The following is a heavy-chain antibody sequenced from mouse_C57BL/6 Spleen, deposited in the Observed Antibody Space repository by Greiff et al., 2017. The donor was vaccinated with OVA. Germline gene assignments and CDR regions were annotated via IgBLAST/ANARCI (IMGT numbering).Heavy chain of an antibody. J-gene: IGHJ4*01. Sequence: QVQLQQSGAELVKPGASVKLSCKASGYTFTEYTIHWVKQRSGQGLEWIGWFYPGSGSIKYNEKFKDKATLTADKSSSKVYMELSRLTSEDSAVYFCARHEVDTTTVAEEYAMDYWGQGTSVTVSS. CDR2: FYPGSGSI. CDR1: GYTFTEYT. D-gene: IGHD1-1*01. CDR3: ARHEVDTTTVAEEYAMDY. V-gene: IGHV1-62-2*01.